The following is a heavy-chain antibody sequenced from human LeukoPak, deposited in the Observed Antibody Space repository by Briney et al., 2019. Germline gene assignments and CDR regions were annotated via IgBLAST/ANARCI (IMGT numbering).Heavy chain of an antibody. CDR2: ISANGLTT. J-gene: IGHJ4*02. CDR3: VKGYCSTTSCHLNY. D-gene: IGHD2-2*01. Sequence: GGSLRLSCSASGFTFSDYAMQWVRQAPGKGPEYVSAISANGLTTYYADSVKGRFTISRDNSKNTLYLQMSSLRAEDTSMYSCVKGYCSTTSCHLNYWGQGTLVTVSS. CDR1: GFTFSDYA. V-gene: IGHV3-64D*06.